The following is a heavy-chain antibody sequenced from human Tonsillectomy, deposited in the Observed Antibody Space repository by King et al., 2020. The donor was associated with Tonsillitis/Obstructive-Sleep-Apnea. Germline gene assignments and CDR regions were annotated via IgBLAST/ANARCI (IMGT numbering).Heavy chain of an antibody. CDR2: VHYSGST. D-gene: IGHD6-19*01. V-gene: IGHV4-59*01. CDR3: ARGLAVAAVWFDP. CDR1: GGSINGYY. Sequence: VQLQESGPGLVKPSETLSLTCTVSGGSINGYYLSWLRQPPGQGLEWIGYVHYSGSTFYNTSLNSRVTISVDTSKSQLSLMLSSVTAADTAVYYCARGLAVAAVWFDPWGQGTQVTVSS. J-gene: IGHJ5*02.